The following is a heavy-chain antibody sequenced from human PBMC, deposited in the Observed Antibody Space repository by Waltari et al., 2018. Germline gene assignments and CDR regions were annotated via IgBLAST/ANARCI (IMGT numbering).Heavy chain of an antibody. J-gene: IGHJ4*02. CDR1: GFTFTTAW. V-gene: IGHV3-15*07. CDR3: TTLLGFCNGGNCYPY. Sequence: EAQLVESGGGLVTPGGSLPLSCVASGFTFTTAWMNWVRQTPGKGLEWVGLIKSKSAGETTDYTAPVKGRFTISRDDSKDTLYLQMNSLKSEDTAVYYCTTLLGFCNGGNCYPYWGQGTLVTVSS. D-gene: IGHD2-15*01. CDR2: IKSKSAGETT.